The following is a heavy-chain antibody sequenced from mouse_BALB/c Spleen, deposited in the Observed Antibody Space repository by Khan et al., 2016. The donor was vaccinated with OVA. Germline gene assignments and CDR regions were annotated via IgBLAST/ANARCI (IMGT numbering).Heavy chain of an antibody. V-gene: IGHV9-3-1*01. D-gene: IGHD1-1*01. CDR1: GYTFTNYG. CDR3: ARPHYYYYTLDY. J-gene: IGHJ4*01. CDR2: INTYTGEP. Sequence: QIQLVQSGPELKKPGETVKISCKASGYTFTNYGMNWVKQSPGKALKWMGWINTYTGEPTYADDFKGRFAFSLETSATTAYLQINNLKNEDTATYLGARPHYYYYTLDYWGQGTSVTVSS.